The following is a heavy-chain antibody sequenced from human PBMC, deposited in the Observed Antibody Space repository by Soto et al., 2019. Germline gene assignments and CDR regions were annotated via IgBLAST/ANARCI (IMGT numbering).Heavy chain of an antibody. CDR2: IYYSGST. J-gene: IGHJ5*02. V-gene: IGHV4-31*03. CDR1: GGCISSGGYY. Sequence: QVQLQESGPGLVKPSQTLSLTCTVSGGCISSGGYYWRWIRQHPGKGLEWIGYIYYSGSTYYNPSLKSRVTISVDSSKNQFSLKLSSVTVADTAVYYCAREDYESSGYPNWFDPWGQGTLVTVSS. CDR3: AREDYESSGYPNWFDP. D-gene: IGHD3-22*01.